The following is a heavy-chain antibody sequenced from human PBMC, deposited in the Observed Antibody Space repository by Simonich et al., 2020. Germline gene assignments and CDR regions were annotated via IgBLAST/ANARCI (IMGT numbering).Heavy chain of an antibody. V-gene: IGHV4-34*01. J-gene: IGHJ3*02. Sequence: QVQLQQWGAGLLKPSETLSLTCAVYGGSFSGYYWSWIRQPPGKGLEWIGEINHSGSTNYNPSLKRRVTISLDTSKNQFSLKLSSVTAADTAVYYCARGKGWKNAFDIWGQGTMVTVSS. CDR3: ARGKGWKNAFDI. D-gene: IGHD1-1*01. CDR1: GGSFSGYY. CDR2: INHSGST.